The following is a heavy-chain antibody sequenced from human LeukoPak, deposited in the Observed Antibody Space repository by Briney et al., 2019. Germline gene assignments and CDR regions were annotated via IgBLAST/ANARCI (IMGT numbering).Heavy chain of an antibody. J-gene: IGHJ3*02. V-gene: IGHV3-9*01. CDR3: IKDMGFDLLKDAFHI. CDR1: GFSLDDYA. CDR2: ISWDSGSQ. Sequence: GGSLRLSCVVSGFSLDDYAMHRVRQVPGKGLEWVSSISWDSGSQAYADSVRGRFTISRDNAKNSLYLQMNSLRPEDTAFYYCIKDMGFDLLKDAFHIWGQGTLVTVSS. D-gene: IGHD3-9*01.